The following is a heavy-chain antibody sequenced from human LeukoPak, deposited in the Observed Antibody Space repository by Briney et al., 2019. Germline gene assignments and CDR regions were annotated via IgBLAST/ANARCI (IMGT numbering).Heavy chain of an antibody. CDR1: GFTVSSNY. J-gene: IGHJ4*02. D-gene: IGHD6-13*01. CDR2: IYSGGST. V-gene: IGHV3-53*01. Sequence: GGSLRLSCAASGFTVSSNYMSWVRQAPGKGLEWVSVIYSGGSTYYADSVKGRFTISRDNSKNTLYLQMNRLRAGDTAVYYCARAGSGYTSPSDYWGQGTLVTVSS. CDR3: ARAGSGYTSPSDY.